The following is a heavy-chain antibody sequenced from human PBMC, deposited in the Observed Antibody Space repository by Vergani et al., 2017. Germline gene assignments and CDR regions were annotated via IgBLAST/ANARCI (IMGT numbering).Heavy chain of an antibody. CDR2: IIPILGIA. J-gene: IGHJ6*02. CDR3: SRDQSITMVRGVVYGMYV. D-gene: IGHD3-10*01. Sequence: QVQLVQSGAEVKKPGSSVKVSCKASGGTFSSYTISWVRQAPGQGLEWMGRIIPILGIANYAQKFQGRVTITADKSSSTAYMELSSLRSEYTAVYYCSRDQSITMVRGVVYGMYVWGQGTTVTVSS. V-gene: IGHV1-69*08. CDR1: GGTFSSYT.